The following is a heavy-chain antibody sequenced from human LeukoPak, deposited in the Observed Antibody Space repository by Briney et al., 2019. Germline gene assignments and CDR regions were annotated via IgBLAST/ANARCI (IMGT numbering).Heavy chain of an antibody. V-gene: IGHV4-4*07. CDR1: GGSISSHS. J-gene: IGHJ2*01. Sequence: PSETLSLTCTVSGGSISSHSWSWIRQPAGKGLEWIGRIYTSGNTNYNPSLKSRVTMSVDTSKTQFSLRLNSVTAADTAVYYCARDGLFPNLRRDWYIDLWGRGTLVTVSS. D-gene: IGHD2-21*01. CDR2: IYTSGNT. CDR3: ARDGLFPNLRRDWYIDL.